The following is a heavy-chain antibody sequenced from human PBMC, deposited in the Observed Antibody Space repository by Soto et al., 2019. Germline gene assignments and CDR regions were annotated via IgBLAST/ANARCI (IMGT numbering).Heavy chain of an antibody. Sequence: PGGSLRLSCAASGFTFSSYGMHWVRQAPGKGLEWVAVIWYDGSNKYYADSVKGRFTISRDNSKNTLYLQMNSLRAEDTAVYYCARDYRVLRFLEWLPRYGMDVWGQGTTVTVSS. J-gene: IGHJ6*02. CDR3: ARDYRVLRFLEWLPRYGMDV. CDR2: IWYDGSNK. V-gene: IGHV3-33*01. CDR1: GFTFSSYG. D-gene: IGHD3-3*01.